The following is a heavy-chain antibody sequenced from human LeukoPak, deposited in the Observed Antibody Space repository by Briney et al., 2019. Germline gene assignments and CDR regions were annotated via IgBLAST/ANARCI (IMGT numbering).Heavy chain of an antibody. CDR1: GFTFSSYA. CDR3: AKATGYDSSGPFDY. Sequence: GGSLRLSCAASGFTFSSYAMSWVRQAPGKGLEWVSAISGSGGSTYYADSVKGRFTISRDNSKNTLYLQMNSLRAEDMALYYCAKATGYDSSGPFDYWGQGTLVTVSS. V-gene: IGHV3-23*01. J-gene: IGHJ4*02. D-gene: IGHD3-22*01. CDR2: ISGSGGST.